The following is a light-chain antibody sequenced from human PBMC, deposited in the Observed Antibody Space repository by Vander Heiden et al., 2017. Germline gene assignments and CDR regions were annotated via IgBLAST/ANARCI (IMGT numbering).Light chain of an antibody. Sequence: DIQMTQSPSSLSASVGARVTITCQASQDISSYLNWYQQKPGKAPKLLIYGASNWETGVPARFSGSGSGTDFTFTISSLQPEDIATYYCQQYDSLSITFGRGTRLEIK. V-gene: IGKV1-33*01. CDR1: QDISSY. CDR3: QQYDSLSIT. CDR2: GAS. J-gene: IGKJ5*01.